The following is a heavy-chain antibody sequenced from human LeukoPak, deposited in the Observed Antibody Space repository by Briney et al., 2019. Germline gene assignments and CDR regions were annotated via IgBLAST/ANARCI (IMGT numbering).Heavy chain of an antibody. CDR2: IKPKTEGETT. V-gene: IGHV3-15*07. D-gene: IGHD2-21*01. Sequence: GGSLRLSCAASGFTFSNAYMNWVRQAPGKGLEWVGRIKPKTEGETTEYAAPVKDRFSISRDDSKSMMYLQMNSLKTEDTAVYYCITPLPYSAQGGQGTLVTVSS. CDR3: ITPLPYSAQ. CDR1: GFTFSNAY. J-gene: IGHJ4*02.